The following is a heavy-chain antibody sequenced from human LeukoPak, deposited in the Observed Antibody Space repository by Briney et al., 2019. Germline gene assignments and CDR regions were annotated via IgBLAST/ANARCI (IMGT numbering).Heavy chain of an antibody. CDR3: ARLGRGRDGYNYADY. J-gene: IGHJ4*02. CDR2: IYPGDSDT. V-gene: IGHV5-51*01. D-gene: IGHD5-24*01. Sequence: GESLKISCKGSGYSFTSYWIGWVRQMPGKGLEWMGIIYPGDSDTRYSPSFQGQVTISADKSISTAYLQWSSLKASDTAMYYCARLGRGRDGYNYADYWGQGTLVTVSS. CDR1: GYSFTSYW.